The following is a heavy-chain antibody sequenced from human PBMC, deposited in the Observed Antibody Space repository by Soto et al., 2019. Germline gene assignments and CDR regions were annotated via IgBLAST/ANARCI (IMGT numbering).Heavy chain of an antibody. Sequence: PSETLSLTCIVSGDSVTSGSYYWTWLRQPPGKGLEWIGYISYTGRTKYNPSLQSRVTISVDTSKNDFSLNLSSVTAADTPVYFCAREWGLLPYYVMNVWGHGTAVIVSS. CDR3: AREWGLLPYYVMNV. V-gene: IGHV4-61*03. J-gene: IGHJ6*02. CDR2: ISYTGRT. CDR1: GDSVTSGSYY. D-gene: IGHD7-27*01.